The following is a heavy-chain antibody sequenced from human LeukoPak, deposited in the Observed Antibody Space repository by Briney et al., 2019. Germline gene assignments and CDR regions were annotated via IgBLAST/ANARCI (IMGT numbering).Heavy chain of an antibody. Sequence: SETLSLTCTVPGGSISSYYWSWIRQPPGKGLQWIGYIYYSGSTHYNPSLKSRVTISVDTTKNQFSLKLSSVTAADTAVYYCARGMMTYYYYIDVWGKGTTVTVSS. J-gene: IGHJ6*03. CDR3: ARGMMTYYYYIDV. D-gene: IGHD3-16*01. CDR2: IYYSGST. V-gene: IGHV4-59*01. CDR1: GGSISSYY.